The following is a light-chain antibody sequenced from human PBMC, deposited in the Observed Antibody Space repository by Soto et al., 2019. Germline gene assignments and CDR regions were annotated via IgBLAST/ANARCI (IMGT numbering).Light chain of an antibody. CDR3: SSYAGGNIV. CDR1: NSDVGGYNY. V-gene: IGLV2-8*01. CDR2: EVS. Sequence: QSALTQAPSASGSPGQSVTISCTGTNSDVGGYNYVSWYQQHPGKAPKLMIYEVSQRPSGVPDRFSGSKSGNTASLTVSGLQAEDEADYYCSSYAGGNIVFGGGTKVTVL. J-gene: IGLJ2*01.